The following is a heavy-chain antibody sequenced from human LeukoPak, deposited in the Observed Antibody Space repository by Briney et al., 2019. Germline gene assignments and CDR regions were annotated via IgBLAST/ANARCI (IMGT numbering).Heavy chain of an antibody. CDR2: INHSGST. J-gene: IGHJ4*02. D-gene: IGHD3-22*01. V-gene: IGHV4-34*01. CDR1: GGSISSYY. CDR3: ARGPNQYYYDSSGYYYDY. Sequence: SETLSLTCTVSGGSISSYYWSWIRQPPGKGLEWIGEINHSGSTNYNPSLNSRVTISVDTSKNQFSLKLSSVTAADTAVYYCARGPNQYYYDSSGYYYDYWGQGTLVTVSS.